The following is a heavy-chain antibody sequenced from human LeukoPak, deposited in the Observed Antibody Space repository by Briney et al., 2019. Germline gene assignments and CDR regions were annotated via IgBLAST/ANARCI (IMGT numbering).Heavy chain of an antibody. D-gene: IGHD5-18*01. J-gene: IGHJ6*03. Sequence: ASVKVSCKASGYTFTSYGISWVRQAPGQGLEWMGWISAYNGNTNYAQKLQGRVTMTTDTPTSTAYMELRSLRSDDTAVYYCARSHRRGYSYGYPTYYYYMDVWGKGTMVTVSS. CDR2: ISAYNGNT. V-gene: IGHV1-18*01. CDR1: GYTFTSYG. CDR3: ARSHRRGYSYGYPTYYYYMDV.